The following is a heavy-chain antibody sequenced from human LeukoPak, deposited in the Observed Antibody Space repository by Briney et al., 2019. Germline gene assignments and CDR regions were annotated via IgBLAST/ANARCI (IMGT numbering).Heavy chain of an antibody. CDR1: GFTFDDYA. CDR3: AKDLYYYDSSGYYVY. V-gene: IGHV3-9*01. D-gene: IGHD3-22*01. CDR2: ISWNSGSI. J-gene: IGHJ4*02. Sequence: GRSLRLSCAASGFTFDDYAMHWVRQAPGKGLEWVSGISWNSGSIGYADSVKGRSTISRDNAKNSLYLQMNSLRAEDTALYYCAKDLYYYDSSGYYVYWGQGTLVTVSS.